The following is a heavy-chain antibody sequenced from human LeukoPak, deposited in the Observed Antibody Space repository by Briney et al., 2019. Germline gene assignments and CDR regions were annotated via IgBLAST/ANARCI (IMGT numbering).Heavy chain of an antibody. CDR3: AREYQLLWDY. CDR2: INPNSGGT. J-gene: IGHJ4*02. CDR1: GYTFTGYY. D-gene: IGHD2-2*01. V-gene: IGHV1-2*02. Sequence: ASVKVSCKASGYTFTGYYMHWVRQAPGQGLEWMGWINPNSGGTNYAQKFQGRVTMTRDTSTSTVYMELSSLRSEDTAVYYCAREYQLLWDYWGQGTLVTVSS.